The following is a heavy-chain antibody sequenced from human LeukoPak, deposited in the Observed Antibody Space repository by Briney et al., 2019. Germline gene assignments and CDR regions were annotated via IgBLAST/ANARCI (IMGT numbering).Heavy chain of an antibody. J-gene: IGHJ3*01. V-gene: IGHV3-13*01. D-gene: IGHD1-1*01. CDR1: GFTFSSYD. CDR3: ARGSRLVQLPRSYDFDV. CDR2: IGTAGDS. Sequence: GSLRLSCTASGFTFSSYDMHWVRQGTGNGLEWVAIIGTAGDSYYGGSVKGRFTISRENARNSLYLQMDSLRAGDSAVYYCARGSRLVQLPRSYDFDVWGQGTVVTVSS.